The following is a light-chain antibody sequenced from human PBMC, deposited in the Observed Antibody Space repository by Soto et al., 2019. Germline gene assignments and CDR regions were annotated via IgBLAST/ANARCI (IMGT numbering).Light chain of an antibody. CDR1: SSDVGGYNY. V-gene: IGLV2-14*01. CDR2: DVS. J-gene: IGLJ2*01. CDR3: SSYTRSSTHVV. Sequence: QSALTQPASVSGSPGQSITISCTGTSSDVGGYNYVSWYQQHRGQAPKLKIYDVSNRPSGVTNRFPGSKSGNTASLTISGLQARDEADYSCSSYTRSSTHVVFGGGTKLTVL.